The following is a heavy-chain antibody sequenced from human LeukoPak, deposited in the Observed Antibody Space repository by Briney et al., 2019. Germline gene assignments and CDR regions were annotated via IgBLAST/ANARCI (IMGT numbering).Heavy chain of an antibody. CDR2: IYNSETT. J-gene: IGHJ6*03. Sequence: SETLSLTCTVSGASISSGDYYWSWIRQPPGKGLEWIGYIYNSETTHYNPSLKGRITFSLDTSKNQFSLKLNSVTAADTAVYYCARDFADTDTRTADVYYTNVGGKGTTVTVSS. CDR3: ARDFADTDTRTADVYYTNV. D-gene: IGHD5-18*01. V-gene: IGHV4-30-4*01. CDR1: GASISSGDYY.